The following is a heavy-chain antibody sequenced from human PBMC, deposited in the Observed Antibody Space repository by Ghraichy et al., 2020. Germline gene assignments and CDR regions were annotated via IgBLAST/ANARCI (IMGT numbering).Heavy chain of an antibody. V-gene: IGHV2-70*01. CDR3: ARIRGYGDYDYGWFDP. CDR1: GFSLSTSGMC. CDR2: IDWDDDK. J-gene: IGHJ5*02. D-gene: IGHD4-17*01. Sequence: SGPTLVKPTQTLTLTCTFSGFSLSTSGMCVSWIRQPPGKALEWLALIDWDDDKYYSTSLKTRLTISKDTSKNQVVLTMTNMDPVDTATYYCARIRGYGDYDYGWFDPWGQGTLVTVSS.